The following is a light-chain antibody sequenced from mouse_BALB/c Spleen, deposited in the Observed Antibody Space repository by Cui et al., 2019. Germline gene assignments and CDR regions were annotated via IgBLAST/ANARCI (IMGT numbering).Light chain of an antibody. CDR1: QDINSY. CDR2: RAN. CDR3: LQYDEFPYT. J-gene: IGKJ2*01. V-gene: IGKV14-111*01. Sequence: DIKMTQYPSSMYASLGERVTITCKASQDINSYLSWFQQKPGKSPKTLIYRANRLVDGVPSRFSGSGSGQDYSLTISRLEYEDMGIYYCLQYDEFPYTFGGGTKLEIK.